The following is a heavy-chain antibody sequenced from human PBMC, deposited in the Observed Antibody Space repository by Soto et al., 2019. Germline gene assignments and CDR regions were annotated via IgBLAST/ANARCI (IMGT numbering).Heavy chain of an antibody. Sequence: PGGSLRLSCAASGFTFSTYWMSWVRQAPGKGLEWVANIKQDGSEKYYVDSVKGRFTISRDNAKDSQYLQLNSLRVEDTAVYYCARYSTSSWKNYYYYYGMDVWGQGTTVTVSS. V-gene: IGHV3-7*04. CDR3: ARYSTSSWKNYYYYYGMDV. CDR1: GFTFSTYW. J-gene: IGHJ6*02. D-gene: IGHD6-13*01. CDR2: IKQDGSEK.